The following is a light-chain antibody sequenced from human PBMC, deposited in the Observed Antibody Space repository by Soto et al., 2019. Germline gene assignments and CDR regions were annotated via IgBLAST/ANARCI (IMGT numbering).Light chain of an antibody. CDR1: QSISGN. V-gene: IGKV3-15*01. J-gene: IGKJ1*01. CDR3: QQYYDWPLWT. CDR2: DAS. Sequence: EIVMTQSPATLSVSPGERATLSCRASQSISGNLAWYQQKPGQAPRLLIYDASTGATGVPARFSGSGSGTEFTLTISSLQSEDFAVYYCQQYYDWPLWTFGQGTKVDI.